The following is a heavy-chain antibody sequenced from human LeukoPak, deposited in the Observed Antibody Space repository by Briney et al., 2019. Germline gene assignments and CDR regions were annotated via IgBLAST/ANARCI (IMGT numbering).Heavy chain of an antibody. CDR1: GFTFSSYG. CDR2: IWYDGSNK. V-gene: IGHV3-33*01. Sequence: GGSLRLSCAASGFTFSSYGMHWVGQAPGKGLEWVAVIWYDGSNKYYADSVKGRFTISRDNSKNTLYLQMNSLRAEDTAVYYCARDLQSNGDYCFDYWGQGTLVTVSS. J-gene: IGHJ4*02. CDR3: ARDLQSNGDYCFDY. D-gene: IGHD4-17*01.